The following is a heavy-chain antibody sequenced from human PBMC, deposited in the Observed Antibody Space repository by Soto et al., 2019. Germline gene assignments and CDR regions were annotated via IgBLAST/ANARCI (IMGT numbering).Heavy chain of an antibody. CDR2: IDPSDSYT. CDR1: GYSFTSYW. Sequence: GESLKISCQGSGYSFTSYWISWVRQMPGKGLEWMGRIDPSDSYTNYSPSFQGHVTISADKSISTAYLQWSSLKASDTAMYYCARHYDFWSGYSSAYYGMDVWGQGTTVTVSS. D-gene: IGHD3-3*01. J-gene: IGHJ6*02. V-gene: IGHV5-10-1*01. CDR3: ARHYDFWSGYSSAYYGMDV.